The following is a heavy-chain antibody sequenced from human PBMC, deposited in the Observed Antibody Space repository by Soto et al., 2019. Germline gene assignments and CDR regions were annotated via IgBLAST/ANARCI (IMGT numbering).Heavy chain of an antibody. J-gene: IGHJ4*02. CDR3: VKDMKWGGMTTIHYFDS. D-gene: IGHD1-26*01. CDR1: GFTIDDYA. Sequence: EVQLVESGGGLVQPGRSLRLSCAASGFTIDDYAMHWVRQVPGKGLEWVSGISSNSDIIDYADSVKGRFTISRDNAKNSLFLQMNSLRPEDTALYYCVKDMKWGGMTTIHYFDSWGQGTLVTVSS. CDR2: ISSNSDII. V-gene: IGHV3-9*01.